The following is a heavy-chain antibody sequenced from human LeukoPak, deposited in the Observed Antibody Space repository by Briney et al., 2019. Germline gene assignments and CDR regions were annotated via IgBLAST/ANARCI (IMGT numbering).Heavy chain of an antibody. CDR2: IYYSGST. D-gene: IGHD1-14*01. J-gene: IGHJ4*02. Sequence: SQTLSLTCTVSGGSISSGGYYWSWIRQHPGKGLEWIGYIYYSGSTYYNPSLKSRVTISVDTSKNQFSLKLSSVTAADTAVYYCAREYKFPMRYFDYWGQGTLVTVSS. CDR1: GGSISSGGYY. V-gene: IGHV4-31*03. CDR3: AREYKFPMRYFDY.